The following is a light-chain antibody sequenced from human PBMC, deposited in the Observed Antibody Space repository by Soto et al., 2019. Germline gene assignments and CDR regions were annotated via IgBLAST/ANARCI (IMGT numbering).Light chain of an antibody. CDR1: QSVSSSN. J-gene: IGKJ1*01. Sequence: DIVLTQSPGTLSLSPGERATLSCRASQSVSSSNLAWYQQKPAQAPRLLIYAASRRAPGIPERFSGSGSGTDFTLTISRLEPEDFAVYYCQQYLTSPKTFGQGNKVEIK. V-gene: IGKV3-20*01. CDR3: QQYLTSPKT. CDR2: AAS.